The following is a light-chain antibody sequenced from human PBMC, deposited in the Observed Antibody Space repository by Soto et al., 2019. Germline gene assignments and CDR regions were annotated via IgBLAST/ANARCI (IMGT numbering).Light chain of an antibody. V-gene: IGLV1-36*01. Sequence: QSVLTQPPSVSEAPGQRVTISCSGSSSNIGNNVVNWFQQLPGKAPKLLIYYDDLLPSGVSDRFSGSKTGTSASLAISGLQSEDEADYYCAAWDDNLNGRVFGGGTKVTVL. CDR3: AAWDDNLNGRV. J-gene: IGLJ3*02. CDR1: SSNIGNNV. CDR2: YDD.